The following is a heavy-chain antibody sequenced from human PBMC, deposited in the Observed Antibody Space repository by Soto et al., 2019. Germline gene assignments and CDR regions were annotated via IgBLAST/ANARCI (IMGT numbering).Heavy chain of an antibody. CDR1: GYTFTSYG. CDR3: AREGYSSGGDAFDI. V-gene: IGHV1-18*01. Sequence: ASVKVSCKASGYTFTSYGISWARQSPGQGLEWMGWISAYNGNTNYAQKLQGRVTMTTDTSTSTAYMELRSLRSDDTAVYYCAREGYSSGGDAFDIWGQGTMVTVSS. CDR2: ISAYNGNT. J-gene: IGHJ3*02. D-gene: IGHD6-19*01.